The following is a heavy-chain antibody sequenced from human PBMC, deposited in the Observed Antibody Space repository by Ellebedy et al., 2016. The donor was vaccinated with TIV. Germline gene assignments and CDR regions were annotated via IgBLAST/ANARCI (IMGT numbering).Heavy chain of an antibody. CDR3: ARRAGGGTYLDS. CDR2: LNWNGGST. J-gene: IGHJ4*02. V-gene: IGHV3-20*04. D-gene: IGHD3-16*01. Sequence: PGGSLRLSCAASGFTFDDYGMSWVRQAPGKGLEWVSGLNWNGGSTGYADSVKGRFTISRDNAKNSLYLQINSLRAEDTALYYCARRAGGGTYLDSWGQGTLVTVSS. CDR1: GFTFDDYG.